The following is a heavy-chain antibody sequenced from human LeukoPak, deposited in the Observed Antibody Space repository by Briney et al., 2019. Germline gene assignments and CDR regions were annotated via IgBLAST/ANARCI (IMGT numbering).Heavy chain of an antibody. CDR3: ASYYYDSSGTGGHFDY. CDR2: IYSGGST. J-gene: IGHJ4*02. Sequence: GGSLRLSCAASGFTVSSNYMSWVRQAPGKGLEWVSVIYSGGSTYYADSVKGRFTISRDNSKNTLYLQMNSLRAEDTAVYYCASYYYDSSGTGGHFDYWGQGTLVTVSS. D-gene: IGHD3-22*01. V-gene: IGHV3-53*01. CDR1: GFTVSSNY.